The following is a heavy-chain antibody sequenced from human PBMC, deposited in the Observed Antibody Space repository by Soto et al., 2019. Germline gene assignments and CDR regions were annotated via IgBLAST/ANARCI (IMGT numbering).Heavy chain of an antibody. CDR3: AHSIPPRVLDY. Sequence: QITLKESGTTLVKPTQTLTLTCTFSGFSLTTSGVGVGWIRQPPGKALEWLALIYWDDDKRYSPSLESRLTITKDTSKNQVVLTMTDMDPVDTATYYCAHSIPPRVLDYWGQGTLVTVSS. D-gene: IGHD1-1*01. J-gene: IGHJ4*02. CDR2: IYWDDDK. CDR1: GFSLTTSGVG. V-gene: IGHV2-5*02.